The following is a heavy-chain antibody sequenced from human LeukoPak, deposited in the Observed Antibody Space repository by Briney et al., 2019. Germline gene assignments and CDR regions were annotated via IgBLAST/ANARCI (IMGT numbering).Heavy chain of an antibody. CDR3: ARCHSSSWYGWFDP. D-gene: IGHD6-13*01. V-gene: IGHV4-34*01. Sequence: SETLSLTCAVYGGSFSGYYWSWIRQPPGKGLEWIGEINHSGSTNYNPSLKSRVTISVDTSKNQFSLKLSSVTDADTAVYYCARCHSSSWYGWFDPWGQGTLVTVSS. J-gene: IGHJ5*02. CDR2: INHSGST. CDR1: GGSFSGYY.